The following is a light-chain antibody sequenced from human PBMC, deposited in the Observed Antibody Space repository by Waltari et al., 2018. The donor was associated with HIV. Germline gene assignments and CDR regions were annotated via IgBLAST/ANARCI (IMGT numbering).Light chain of an antibody. Sequence: QSVLTQPPSASGTPGQRVNISCSGGSSNTGSHHVTWYLQFPGESPKLLIYTNIQRPSGVPDRFSGSKSGTSASLAISGLQSEDEADFYCAVCDDSLRSVLFGGGTRLTVL. CDR2: TNI. CDR1: SSNTGSHH. CDR3: AVCDDSLRSVL. V-gene: IGLV1-44*01. J-gene: IGLJ3*02.